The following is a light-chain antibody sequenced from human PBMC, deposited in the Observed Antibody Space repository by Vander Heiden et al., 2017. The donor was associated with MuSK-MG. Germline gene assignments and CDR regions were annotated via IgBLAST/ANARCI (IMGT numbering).Light chain of an antibody. CDR2: LGS. Sequence: SSQSLMHSNGYNYLDWYLQKAGQAPQLLIYLGSNRDSGVPDRFSGSGSGTDFTLKISRVEAEDVGVYYCMQALQSPRTFGQGTKVEIK. CDR1: QSLMHSNGYNY. J-gene: IGKJ1*01. CDR3: MQALQSPRT. V-gene: IGKV2-28*01.